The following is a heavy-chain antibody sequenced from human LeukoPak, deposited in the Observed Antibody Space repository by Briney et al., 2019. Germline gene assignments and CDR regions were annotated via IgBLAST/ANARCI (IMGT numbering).Heavy chain of an antibody. CDR2: ISGSGGST. D-gene: IGHD3-9*01. CDR1: GFTFSSYA. J-gene: IGHJ5*02. Sequence: PGGSLRLSCAASGFTFSSYAMSWVRQAPGKGLEWVSAISGSGGSTYYADSVKGRFTISRDNSKNTLYLQMNSLRAEDTAVYYCAKGSRVLRYFDWSEGVMNWFDPWGQGTLVTVSS. CDR3: AKGSRVLRYFDWSEGVMNWFDP. V-gene: IGHV3-23*01.